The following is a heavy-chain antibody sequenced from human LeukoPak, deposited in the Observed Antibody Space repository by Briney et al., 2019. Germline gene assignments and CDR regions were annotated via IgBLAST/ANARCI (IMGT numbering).Heavy chain of an antibody. J-gene: IGHJ4*02. CDR1: GFTFTTFG. V-gene: IGHV3-23*01. CDR2: ISGSGGST. D-gene: IGHD3-9*01. Sequence: GGPLRLSCAASGFTFTTFGMSWVRQAPGTGLEWVSGISGSGGSTYYADSVKGRFTISRGNSKNTLYLQMNSLRAEDTAMYYCAKTFGTGYPRNADYWGQGTLVTVSS. CDR3: AKTFGTGYPRNADY.